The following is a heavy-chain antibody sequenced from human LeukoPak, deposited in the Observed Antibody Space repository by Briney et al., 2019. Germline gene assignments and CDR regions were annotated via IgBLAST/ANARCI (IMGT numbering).Heavy chain of an antibody. J-gene: IGHJ4*02. CDR3: ARNIRSTTVIDY. V-gene: IGHV3-64*01. CDR1: GFTFSSYA. Sequence: GGSLRLSCAASGFTFSSYAMHWVRQAPGKGLEYVSAISSNGGSTYYANSVKGRFTISRDNSKNTLYLQMGSLRAEDMAVYYCARNIRSTTVIDYWGQGTLVTVSS. D-gene: IGHD4-17*01. CDR2: ISSNGGST.